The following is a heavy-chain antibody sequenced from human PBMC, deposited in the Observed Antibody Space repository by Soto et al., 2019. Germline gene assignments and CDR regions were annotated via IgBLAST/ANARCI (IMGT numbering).Heavy chain of an antibody. CDR2: ISGSGGST. CDR3: ARKGLGVVPAAKHEYFQH. J-gene: IGHJ1*01. D-gene: IGHD2-2*01. Sequence: EVQLLESGGGLVQPGGSLRLSCAASGFTLSSYAMSWVRQAPGKGLEWVSAISGSGGSTYYADSVKGRFTISRDNSKNTLYLQMNSLRAEDTAVYYCARKGLGVVPAAKHEYFQHWGQGTLVTVSS. V-gene: IGHV3-23*01. CDR1: GFTLSSYA.